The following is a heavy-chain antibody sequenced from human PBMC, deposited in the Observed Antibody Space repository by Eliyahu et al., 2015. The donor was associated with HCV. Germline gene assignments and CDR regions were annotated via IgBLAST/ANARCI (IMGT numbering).Heavy chain of an antibody. D-gene: IGHD2-2*01. CDR2: INYSGGT. Sequence: QVQLQQWGAGLLKASETLSLTCAXYGGSFSGYYWSWIRQPPGKGLEWIGEINYSGGTNYNPSLKSRLAMSVDRSKNQFSLNLSSLTAADTAVYFCARGQLDAMVGWFDPWGQGTLVTVSS. V-gene: IGHV4-34*01. J-gene: IGHJ5*02. CDR3: ARGQLDAMVGWFDP. CDR1: GGSFSGYY.